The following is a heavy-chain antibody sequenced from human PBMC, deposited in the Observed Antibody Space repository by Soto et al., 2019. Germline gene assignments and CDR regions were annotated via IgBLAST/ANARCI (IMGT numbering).Heavy chain of an antibody. J-gene: IGHJ4*02. CDR2: IDNSGST. D-gene: IGHD3-3*01. CDR1: AGSISNYF. Sequence: SETLSLTCTVSAGSISNYFCNWIRQPAGKGLEWIGRIDNSGSTNYNPSLKSRVTMSSDTSRNQFSLKLNSVTAADTAVYYCARGGQDFWSGPFDYWGQGALVTVSS. V-gene: IGHV4-4*07. CDR3: ARGGQDFWSGPFDY.